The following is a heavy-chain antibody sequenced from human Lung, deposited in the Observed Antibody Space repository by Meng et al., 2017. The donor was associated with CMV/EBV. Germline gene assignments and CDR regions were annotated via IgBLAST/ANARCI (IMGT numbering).Heavy chain of an antibody. Sequence: SCAASGFTFDDYAMHWVRQAPGKGLEWVSGISWNSGSIGYADSVKGRFTISRDNAKNSLYLQMNSLRAEDTALYYCAKGHKQYYYYYYGMDVWGQGTXVTVSS. CDR3: AKGHKQYYYYYYGMDV. CDR1: GFTFDDYA. D-gene: IGHD1/OR15-1a*01. CDR2: ISWNSGSI. J-gene: IGHJ6*02. V-gene: IGHV3-9*01.